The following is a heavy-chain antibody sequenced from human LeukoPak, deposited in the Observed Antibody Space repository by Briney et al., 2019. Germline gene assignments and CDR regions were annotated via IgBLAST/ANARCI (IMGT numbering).Heavy chain of an antibody. CDR1: GFTFSSYS. CDR2: ISSSSSYI. J-gene: IGHJ5*02. Sequence: PGGSLRLSCAASGFTFSSYSMNWVRQAPGKGLEWVSCISSSSSYIYYADSVKGRFTISRDNAKNSLYLQMNSQRAQDTAVYYCAIYGSGSQGWFDPWGQGTLVTVSS. V-gene: IGHV3-21*01. CDR3: AIYGSGSQGWFDP. D-gene: IGHD3-10*01.